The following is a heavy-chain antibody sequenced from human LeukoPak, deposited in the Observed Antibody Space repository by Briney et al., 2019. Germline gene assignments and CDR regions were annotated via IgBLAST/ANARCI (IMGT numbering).Heavy chain of an antibody. V-gene: IGHV4-34*01. J-gene: IGHJ6*04. D-gene: IGHD3-16*02. CDR3: ARVMGASWFFYWDV. CDR2: INHSGST. Sequence: SETLSLTCAVYGGSFSGYYWCWIRQPPGKGLEWIGEINHSGSTNYNPSLKSRVTISVDTSKNQFPLKLSSVTAADTAVYYCARVMGASWFFYWDVWGKGTTVTVSS. CDR1: GGSFSGYY.